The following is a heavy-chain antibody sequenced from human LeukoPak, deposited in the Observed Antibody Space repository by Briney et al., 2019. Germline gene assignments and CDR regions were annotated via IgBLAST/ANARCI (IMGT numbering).Heavy chain of an antibody. D-gene: IGHD5-12*01. CDR1: GYTFTGYY. CDR2: INPNSGGT. V-gene: IGHV1-2*06. CDR3: ARAGLSLGYRTDY. J-gene: IGHJ4*02. Sequence: ASVKVSCKASGYTFTGYYMHWVRPAPGQGLEWMGRINPNSGGTNYAQKFQGRVTMTRDTSISTAYMELSRLKSDDTAVYYCARAGLSLGYRTDYWGQGTLVTVSS.